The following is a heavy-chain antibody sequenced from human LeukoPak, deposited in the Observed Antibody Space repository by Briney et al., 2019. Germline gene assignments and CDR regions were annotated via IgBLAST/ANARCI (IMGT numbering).Heavy chain of an antibody. J-gene: IGHJ2*01. V-gene: IGHV4-34*01. CDR2: INHSGST. CDR1: GGSFSGYY. D-gene: IGHD3-22*01. CDR3: ARERVQAYYYDSSGRDWYFDL. Sequence: SETLSLTCAVYGGSFSGYYWGWIRQPPGKGLEWIGEINHSGSTNYNPSLKSRVTISVDTSKNQFSLKLSSVTAADTAVYYCARERVQAYYYDSSGRDWYFDLWGRGTLVTVSS.